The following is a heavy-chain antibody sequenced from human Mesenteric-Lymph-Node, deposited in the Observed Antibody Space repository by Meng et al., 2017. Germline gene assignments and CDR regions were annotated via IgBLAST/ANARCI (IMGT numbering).Heavy chain of an antibody. Sequence: GESLKISCAASGFPFSTYEMNWVRQAPGKGLEWVSYIDGSGGSKFYADSVKGRFTISRHNSKNTLYLQMNSLRAEDTAVYYCARSVGVISSVDYWGQGTLVTVSS. J-gene: IGHJ4*02. V-gene: IGHV3-48*03. CDR1: GFPFSTYE. CDR3: ARSVGVISSVDY. D-gene: IGHD3-10*01. CDR2: IDGSGGSK.